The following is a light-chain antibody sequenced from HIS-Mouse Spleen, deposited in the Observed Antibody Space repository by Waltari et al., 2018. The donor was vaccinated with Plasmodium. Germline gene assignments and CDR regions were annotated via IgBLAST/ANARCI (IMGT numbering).Light chain of an antibody. Sequence: DIQMTQSPSTLSASVGDRVTITCRASKSISSWLAWYQQKPGKAPKLLIDKASSLESGVPARFSGSGSGTEFTLTISSLQPDDFATYYCQQYNSYSWTFGQGTKVEIK. CDR1: KSISSW. CDR2: KAS. V-gene: IGKV1-5*03. CDR3: QQYNSYSWT. J-gene: IGKJ1*01.